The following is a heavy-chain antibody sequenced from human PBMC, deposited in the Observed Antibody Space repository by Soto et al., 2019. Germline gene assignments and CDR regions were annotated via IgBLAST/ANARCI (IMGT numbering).Heavy chain of an antibody. D-gene: IGHD3-10*01. Sequence: QVQLVESGGGVVQPGRSLRLSCAASGFTFSSYGMHWVRQAPGKGLEWVAVISYDGSNKYYADSVKGRFTISRDNSKDTVYLEIDSLGAGDTAGFYWSKGGGRGWFWWYFELWGPCTPVPVS. J-gene: IGHJ2*01. CDR3: SKGGGRGWFWWYFEL. CDR2: ISYDGSNK. CDR1: GFTFSSYG. V-gene: IGHV3-30*18.